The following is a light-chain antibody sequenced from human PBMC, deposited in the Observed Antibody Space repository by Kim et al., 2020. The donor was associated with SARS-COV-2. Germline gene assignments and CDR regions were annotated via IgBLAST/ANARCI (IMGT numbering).Light chain of an antibody. CDR3: QSYDSSLSGV. V-gene: IGLV1-40*01. CDR1: SSNIGACYD. CDR2: GNS. J-gene: IGLJ2*01. Sequence: QSVLTQPPSVSGAPGQRVTISCTGSSSNIGACYDVHWYQQLPGTAPKLLIYGNSNRPSGVPDRFSGSKSGTSASLAITGLQAEDEADYYCQSYDSSLSGVFGGGTQLTVL.